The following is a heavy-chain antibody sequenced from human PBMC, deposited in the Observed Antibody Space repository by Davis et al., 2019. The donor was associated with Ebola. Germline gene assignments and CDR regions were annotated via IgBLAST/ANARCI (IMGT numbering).Heavy chain of an antibody. CDR1: GGSFSGYY. D-gene: IGHD4-17*01. J-gene: IGHJ4*02. CDR2: INHSGST. CDR3: ASTPSSYGDSDY. V-gene: IGHV4-34*01. Sequence: SETLSLTCAVYGGSFSGYYWSWIRQPPGKGLEWIGEINHSGSTNYNPSLKSRVTISVDTSKNQFSLKLSSVTAADTAVYYCASTPSSYGDSDYWGQGTLVTVSS.